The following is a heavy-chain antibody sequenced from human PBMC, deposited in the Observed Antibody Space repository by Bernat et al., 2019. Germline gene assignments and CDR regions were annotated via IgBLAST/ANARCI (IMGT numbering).Heavy chain of an antibody. CDR3: ARDGETYGSGSRPYYYYYGMDV. J-gene: IGHJ6*02. CDR1: GFTFSSYG. Sequence: QVQLVESGGGVVQPGRSLRLSCAASGFTFSSYGMHWVRQAPGKGLEWVAVIWYDGSNKYSDDYVKGRFTISRDNSKNTLYLQMNSLRAEDTAVYYCARDGETYGSGSRPYYYYYGMDVWGQGTTVTVSS. CDR2: IWYDGSNK. V-gene: IGHV3-33*01. D-gene: IGHD3-10*01.